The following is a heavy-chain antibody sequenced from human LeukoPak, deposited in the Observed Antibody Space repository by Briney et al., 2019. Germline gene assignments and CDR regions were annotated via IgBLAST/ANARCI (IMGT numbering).Heavy chain of an antibody. J-gene: IGHJ4*02. D-gene: IGHD3-3*01. CDR1: GFTFSSYA. Sequence: GGSLRLSCAASGFTFSSYAMSWLRQAPGKGLEWVSAISGSGGSTYYADSVKGRFTISRDNSKNTLYLQMNSLRAEDTAVYYCAKDKSYADYDFWSGYFDYWGQGTLVTVSS. CDR3: AKDKSYADYDFWSGYFDY. V-gene: IGHV3-23*01. CDR2: ISGSGGST.